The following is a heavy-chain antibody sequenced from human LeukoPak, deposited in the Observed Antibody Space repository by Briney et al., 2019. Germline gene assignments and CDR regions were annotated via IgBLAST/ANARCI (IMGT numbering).Heavy chain of an antibody. CDR2: INPNSGGT. Sequence: ASVKVSCKASGYTFTGYYMHWVRQAPGQGLEWMGWINPNSGGTNYAQKFQGRVTMTRDTSISTAYMELSRLRSDDTAVYYCAGDKAENYDFWSGYSNYYYYMDVWGKGTTVTVSS. J-gene: IGHJ6*03. D-gene: IGHD3-3*01. CDR3: AGDKAENYDFWSGYSNYYYYMDV. V-gene: IGHV1-2*02. CDR1: GYTFTGYY.